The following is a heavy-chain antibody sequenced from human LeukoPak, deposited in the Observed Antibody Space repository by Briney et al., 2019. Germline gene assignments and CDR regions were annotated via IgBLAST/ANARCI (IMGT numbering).Heavy chain of an antibody. D-gene: IGHD5-12*01. CDR1: GYSFTSYW. CDR3: ARHLVAPDY. Sequence: GESLKISCKGSGYSFTSYWIGWVRQMPGKGLEWVGIIYPGDSDTKYSPSFQGQVTISADKSISTAYLQWSSLKASVTAMYFCARHLVAPDYWGQGTLVTVSS. V-gene: IGHV5-51*01. J-gene: IGHJ4*02. CDR2: IYPGDSDT.